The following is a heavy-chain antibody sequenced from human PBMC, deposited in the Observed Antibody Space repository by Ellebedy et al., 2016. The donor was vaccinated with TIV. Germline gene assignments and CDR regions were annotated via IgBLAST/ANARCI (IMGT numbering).Heavy chain of an antibody. J-gene: IGHJ4*02. CDR2: IIGSGGST. CDR3: AKAGYSSAWYLVFDY. V-gene: IGHV3-23*01. Sequence: GGSLRLSCAASGFTFRTYAMNWLRKAPGKGLEWVSSIIGSGGSTLYADSVKGRFTISRDNSKNMVYLQMNSLRVKDTVVYYCAKAGYSSAWYLVFDYWGQGTLVTVSS. D-gene: IGHD6-19*01. CDR1: GFTFRTYA.